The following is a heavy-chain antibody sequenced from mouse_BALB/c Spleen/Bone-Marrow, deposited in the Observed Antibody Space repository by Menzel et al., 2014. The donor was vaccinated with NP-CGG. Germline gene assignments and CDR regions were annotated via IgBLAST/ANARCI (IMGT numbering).Heavy chain of an antibody. D-gene: IGHD2-4*01. J-gene: IGHJ3*01. Sequence: EVKLQESGPELMKPGASVKISCKASGYSFTSYYIHWVKQNHGKSLEWIGYIDPFNGVTIYNQEFKGKATLTADKSSSTAYMHLSSLTSEDSAVYYCARRVITTGPGFAYWGQGTLVTVSA. CDR1: GYSFTSYY. V-gene: IGHV1-28*01. CDR2: IDPFNGVT. CDR3: ARRVITTGPGFAY.